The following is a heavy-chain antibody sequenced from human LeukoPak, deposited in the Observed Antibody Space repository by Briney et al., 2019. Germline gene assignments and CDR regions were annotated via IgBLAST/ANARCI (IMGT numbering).Heavy chain of an antibody. J-gene: IGHJ5*02. CDR3: ARDVHGDYGSGWFDP. Sequence: SVKVSCKTSGGTFNNSAISWVRQAPGQGLEWLGGIMPLFGTAGYAQKFQGRVTITKDESTRTVYLELTSLTSDDTAVYCCARDVHGDYGSGWFDPWGQGTLVSVSS. CDR2: IMPLFGTA. D-gene: IGHD4-17*01. CDR1: GGTFNNSA. V-gene: IGHV1-69*05.